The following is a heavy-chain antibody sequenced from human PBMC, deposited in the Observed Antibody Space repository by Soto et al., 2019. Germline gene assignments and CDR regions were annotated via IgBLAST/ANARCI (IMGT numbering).Heavy chain of an antibody. CDR2: IRSKAYGGTT. CDR1: GFTFGDYA. D-gene: IGHD2-2*01. J-gene: IGHJ6*03. V-gene: IGHV3-49*03. CDR3: TRDTPYCSSTSCRLDYYYYYMDV. Sequence: EVQLVESGGGLVQPGRSLRLSCTASGFTFGDYAMSWFRQAPGKGLEWVGFIRSKAYGGTTEYAASVKGRFTISRDDSKSIAYLQMNSLKTEDTAVYYCTRDTPYCSSTSCRLDYYYYYMDVWGKGTTVTVSS.